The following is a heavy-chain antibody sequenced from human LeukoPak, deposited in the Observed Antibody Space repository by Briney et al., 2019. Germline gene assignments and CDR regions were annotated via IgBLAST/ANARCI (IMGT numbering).Heavy chain of an antibody. CDR1: GFTFSNAW. CDR2: ISGSGGST. D-gene: IGHD4-17*01. J-gene: IGHJ4*02. Sequence: SGGSLRLSCAASGFTFSNAWMSWVRQAPGKGLEWVSAISGSGGSTYYADSVKGRFTISRDNSKNTLYLQMNSLRAEDTAVYYCAKEIADGDYGRYYFDYWGQGTLVTVSS. CDR3: AKEIADGDYGRYYFDY. V-gene: IGHV3-23*01.